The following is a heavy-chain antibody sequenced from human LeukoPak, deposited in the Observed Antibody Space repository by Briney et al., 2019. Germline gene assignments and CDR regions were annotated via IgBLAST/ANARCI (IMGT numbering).Heavy chain of an antibody. CDR2: IKQDGSEK. Sequence: GGSLRLSWAASGFTFSSYWMSWVRQAPGKGLEWVANIKQDGSEKYYVDSVKGRFTISRDNAKNSLYLQMNSLRAEDTAVYYCTSGSHGLLDYWGQGTLVTVSS. CDR3: TSGSHGLLDY. D-gene: IGHD1-26*01. CDR1: GFTFSSYW. J-gene: IGHJ4*02. V-gene: IGHV3-7*03.